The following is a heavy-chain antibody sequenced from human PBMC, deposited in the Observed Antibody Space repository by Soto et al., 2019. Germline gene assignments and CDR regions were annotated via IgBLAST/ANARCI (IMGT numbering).Heavy chain of an antibody. Sequence: SETLSLTCTVSGGSISSYYWSWIRQPPGKGLEWIGYIYYSGSTNYNPSLKSRVTISVDTSKNQFSLKLSSVTAADTAVYYCARHHKRGVVVTARNWFDPWGQGTLVTVSS. J-gene: IGHJ5*02. CDR2: IYYSGST. CDR3: ARHHKRGVVVTARNWFDP. D-gene: IGHD2-21*02. V-gene: IGHV4-59*08. CDR1: GGSISSYY.